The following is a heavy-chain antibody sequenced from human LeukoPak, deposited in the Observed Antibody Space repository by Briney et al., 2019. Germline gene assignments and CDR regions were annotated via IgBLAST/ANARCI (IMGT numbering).Heavy chain of an antibody. J-gene: IGHJ5*02. Sequence: PGGSLSLSCAASGFTVSSNYMSWVRQAPGKGLEWVSVIYSGGSTYYADSVKGRFTISRDNSKNTLYLQMNSLRAEDTAVYYCAREWYYDSSGYDWFDPWGQGTLVTVSS. CDR1: GFTVSSNY. CDR2: IYSGGST. CDR3: AREWYYDSSGYDWFDP. D-gene: IGHD3-22*01. V-gene: IGHV3-53*01.